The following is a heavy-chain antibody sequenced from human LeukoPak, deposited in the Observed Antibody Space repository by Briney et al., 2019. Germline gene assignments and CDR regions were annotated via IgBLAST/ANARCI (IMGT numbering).Heavy chain of an antibody. V-gene: IGHV1-3*01. D-gene: IGHD3-22*01. J-gene: IGHJ4*02. CDR1: GYTFTTYA. CDR3: ATTLYYDSSGYPY. CDR2: INAGNGNT. Sequence: GASVKVSCKASGYTFTTYAMHWVRQAPGQRLEWMGWINAGNGNTKYSQKFQGRVTMTKDTSTDTAYMELSSLRSEDTAVYYCATTLYYDSSGYPYWGQGTLVTVSS.